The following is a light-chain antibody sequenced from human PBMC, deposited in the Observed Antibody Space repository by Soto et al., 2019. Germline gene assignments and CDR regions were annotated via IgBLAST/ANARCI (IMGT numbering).Light chain of an antibody. V-gene: IGKV3-11*01. CDR1: QSVSSY. Sequence: EIVLTQSPATLSLSPGERATLSCRASQSVSSYLAWYQQKPGQAPRLLIYDASNRATGIPARFSGSGSGTDFTLTISSLEPEDFAVYYCQQRSNWPQITCGQGTRREIK. J-gene: IGKJ5*01. CDR3: QQRSNWPQIT. CDR2: DAS.